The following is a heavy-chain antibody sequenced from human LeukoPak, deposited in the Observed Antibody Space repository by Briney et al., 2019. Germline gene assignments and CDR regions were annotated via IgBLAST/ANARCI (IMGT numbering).Heavy chain of an antibody. D-gene: IGHD4-17*01. CDR2: IRYDGSNK. Sequence: QSGGSLRLSCAASGFTFSSYGMHWVRQAPGKGLEWVAFIRYDGSNKYYADSVKGRFTISRDNSKNTLYLQMNSLRAEDTAVYYCAKDFSAIYGDSDYWGQGTLVTVSS. CDR3: AKDFSAIYGDSDY. CDR1: GFTFSSYG. V-gene: IGHV3-30*02. J-gene: IGHJ4*02.